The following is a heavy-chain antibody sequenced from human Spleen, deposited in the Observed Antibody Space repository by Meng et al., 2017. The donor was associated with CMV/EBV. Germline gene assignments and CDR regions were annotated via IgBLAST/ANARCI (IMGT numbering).Heavy chain of an antibody. CDR2: INPKSGDT. CDR3: AKGSYYTRNYYYGMDV. V-gene: IGHV1-2*02. Sequence: ASVKVSCKASGHTFTGYFVHWVRQAPGQGLEWMGWINPKSGDTNYGQRFQGRVTVTRDTSSSTAFMELSRLTSDDTAVYYCAKGSYYTRNYYYGMDVWGQGTTVTVSS. J-gene: IGHJ6*02. D-gene: IGHD1-26*01. CDR1: GHTFTGYF.